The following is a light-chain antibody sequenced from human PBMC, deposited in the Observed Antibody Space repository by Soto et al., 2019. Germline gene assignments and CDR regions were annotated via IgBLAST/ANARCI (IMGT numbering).Light chain of an antibody. Sequence: DIQMTQYPSSLSASVGDRVTITCRASQGISNYLAWYQQKPGKVPKLLIYGASTLQSGVPSRFSGSGSGTDFTLTISSLQPEDVATYYCQKYNSAQFTFGPGTKVDIK. CDR2: GAS. CDR1: QGISNY. V-gene: IGKV1-27*01. J-gene: IGKJ3*01. CDR3: QKYNSAQFT.